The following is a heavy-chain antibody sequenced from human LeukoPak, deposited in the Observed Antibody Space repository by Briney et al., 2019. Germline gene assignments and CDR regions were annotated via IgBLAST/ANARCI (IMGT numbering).Heavy chain of an antibody. J-gene: IGHJ4*02. D-gene: IGHD5-24*01. CDR2: IYYSGST. V-gene: IGHV4-31*03. CDR3: ARDRGGDGYNWVGYFDY. Sequence: PSQTLSLTCTVSGGSISSGGYYWSWIRQHPGKGLEWIGYIYYSGSTYYNPSLKSRVTISVDTSKNQFSLKLSSVTAADTAVYYCARDRGGDGYNWVGYFDYWGQGTLVTVSS. CDR1: GGSISSGGYY.